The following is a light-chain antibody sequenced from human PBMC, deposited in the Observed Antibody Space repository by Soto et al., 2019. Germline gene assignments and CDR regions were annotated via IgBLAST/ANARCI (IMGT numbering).Light chain of an antibody. Sequence: DIQVTQSPPSLSASVGDRVTITCRASRDIDNSLAWYQQVPGKAPKLLIYAASTLQSGVPSRFRGSGSGTSFILTITSLQPEDVAPYYCQKYNKAPWIFGQGTKVEV. CDR1: RDIDNS. CDR3: QKYNKAPWI. J-gene: IGKJ1*01. V-gene: IGKV1-27*01. CDR2: AAS.